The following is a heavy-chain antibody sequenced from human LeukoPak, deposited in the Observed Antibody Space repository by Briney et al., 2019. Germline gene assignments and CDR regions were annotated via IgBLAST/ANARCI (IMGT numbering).Heavy chain of an antibody. V-gene: IGHV3-23*01. CDR1: GFTFSSYA. CDR2: ISGSGGST. CDR3: VKDRADQYSFDS. J-gene: IGHJ4*02. D-gene: IGHD4-11*01. Sequence: GGSLRLSCAASGFTFSSYAITWVRQAPGEGLDWVSAISGSGGSTFYADSVKGRFTISRDNSKRTLFLQMNSLRPEDTAVYFCVKDRADQYSFDSWGQGTLVTVSS.